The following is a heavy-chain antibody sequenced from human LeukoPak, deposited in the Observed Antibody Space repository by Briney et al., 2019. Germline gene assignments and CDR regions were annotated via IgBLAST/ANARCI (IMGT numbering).Heavy chain of an antibody. D-gene: IGHD3-22*01. V-gene: IGHV3-23*01. CDR2: VSRGGDST. CDR3: AKGDNIGYSTFEF. J-gene: IGHJ4*02. Sequence: PGGSLRLSCAASGFTFNTCAMSWVRQAPGQGLEWVSTVSRGGDSTFYAVSVEGRITISRDNSKNTLYLQMNSHRDEDTAVYFCAKGDNIGYSTFEFWGQGKLVTVSS. CDR1: GFTFNTCA.